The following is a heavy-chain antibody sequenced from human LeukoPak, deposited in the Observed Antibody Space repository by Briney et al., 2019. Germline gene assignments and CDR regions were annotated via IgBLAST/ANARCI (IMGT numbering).Heavy chain of an antibody. V-gene: IGHV3-30-3*01. CDR3: ARDRAFGVDFDY. CDR2: ISYDGTNK. J-gene: IGHJ4*02. Sequence: GGSLRLSCAASGFTFSSFSMHWVRQVPGKGLEWVALISYDGTNKYHADSVKGRFTISRDNSKNTLYLQMGTLRVEDTAVYYCARDRAFGVDFDYWGQGTLVTVSS. CDR1: GFTFSSFS. D-gene: IGHD3-16*01.